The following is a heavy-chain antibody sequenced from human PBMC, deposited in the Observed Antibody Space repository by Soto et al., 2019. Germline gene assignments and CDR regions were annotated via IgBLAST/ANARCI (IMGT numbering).Heavy chain of an antibody. D-gene: IGHD3-22*01. CDR3: AKYQPMTQPRPYFDY. J-gene: IGHJ4*02. Sequence: EVPLLESGGDLIQPGGSLRLSCAASGFTFSSYAMSWVRQAPGKGLGWVSAIGSSGGSTFYADSVKGRFTISRDNSRNTLYLQMNSLRAEDTAIYYCAKYQPMTQPRPYFDYWGQGTLVTVSS. CDR2: IGSSGGST. CDR1: GFTFSSYA. V-gene: IGHV3-23*01.